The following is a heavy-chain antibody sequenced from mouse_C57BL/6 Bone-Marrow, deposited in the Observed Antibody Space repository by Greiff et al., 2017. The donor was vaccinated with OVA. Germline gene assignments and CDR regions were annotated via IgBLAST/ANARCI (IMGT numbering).Heavy chain of an antibody. CDR2: ISSGSSTI. J-gene: IGHJ4*01. V-gene: IGHV5-17*01. CDR3: ENYYGSFYAMDY. Sequence: EVKLVESGGGLVKPGGSLKLSCAASGFTFSDYGMHWVRQAPEQGLEWVAYISSGSSTIYYADTVKGRFTISRDNAKNTLFLQMTSLRSEDTAMYYCENYYGSFYAMDYWGQGTSVTVSS. CDR1: GFTFSDYG. D-gene: IGHD1-1*01.